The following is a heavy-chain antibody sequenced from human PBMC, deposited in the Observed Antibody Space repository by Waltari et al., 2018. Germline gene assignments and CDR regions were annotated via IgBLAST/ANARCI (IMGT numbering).Heavy chain of an antibody. CDR1: GFTFSSYG. CDR2: ISYDGSNK. CDR3: AKDRNSGYGPFDY. Sequence: QVQLVESGGGVVQPGRSLRLSCAASGFTFSSYGMHWVRQAPGKGLVWVAFISYDGSNKYYAESVKGRFTISRDNSKNTLYLQMNSLRAEDTAVYYCAKDRNSGYGPFDYWGQGTLVTVSS. J-gene: IGHJ4*02. D-gene: IGHD5-18*01. V-gene: IGHV3-30*18.